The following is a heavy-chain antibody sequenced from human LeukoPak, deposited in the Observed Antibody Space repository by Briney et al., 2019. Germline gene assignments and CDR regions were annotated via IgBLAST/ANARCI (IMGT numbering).Heavy chain of an antibody. J-gene: IGHJ5*02. CDR2: ISVSGGDT. CDR3: AKSGIPTYVFNWFDP. Sequence: GGSLGLSCAASGFTFSNYALNWVRQAPGKGLEWVSSISVSGGDTYYADSVKGRFTISRDNSKNTLYLQMNSLRAEDTAVYYCAKSGIPTYVFNWFDPWGQGTLVTVSS. CDR1: GFTFSNYA. V-gene: IGHV3-23*01. D-gene: IGHD2-21*01.